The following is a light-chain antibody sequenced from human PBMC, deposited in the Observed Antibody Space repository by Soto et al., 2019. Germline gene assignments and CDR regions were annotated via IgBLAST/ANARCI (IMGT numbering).Light chain of an antibody. CDR1: QYIGDF. V-gene: IGKV1-12*01. Sequence: DIQMTQSPSSLSASVGDRVTITCRASQYIGDFLNWYQQTPGKAPNLLIYGASSLQSGVPSRFSASGSGTDFTLTITSLQPEDFATYYCQQTNSFPFTFGQGARLENK. CDR2: GAS. J-gene: IGKJ5*01. CDR3: QQTNSFPFT.